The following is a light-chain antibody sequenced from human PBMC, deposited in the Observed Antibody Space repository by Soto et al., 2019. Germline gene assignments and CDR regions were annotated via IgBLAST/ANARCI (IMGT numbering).Light chain of an antibody. CDR2: EVS. CDR1: SSDVGGYNY. CDR3: SSYAGSNNFVV. Sequence: QSALTQPPSASGSPGQSVTISCTGTSSDVGGYNYVSWYQQHPGKAPKLMIYEVSKRPSGVPDRFSGSKSGNTASLTVSGHQAEDEADYSCSSYAGSNNFVVFGGGTKVTVL. J-gene: IGLJ2*01. V-gene: IGLV2-8*01.